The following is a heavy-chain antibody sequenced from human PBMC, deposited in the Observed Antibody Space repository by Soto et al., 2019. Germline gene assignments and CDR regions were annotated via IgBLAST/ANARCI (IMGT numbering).Heavy chain of an antibody. D-gene: IGHD4-4*01. J-gene: IGHJ4*02. Sequence: QVQVVESGGGVVQPGTSLRLSCAASGFAFTNYGFHWVRQAPGKGLEWVAHISNDGTKKFYADSVKGRFTISRDNSETTVYLHLTSLRPDDTALFYCARDVAMPTGLGLGYWGQGNLVTVSS. CDR1: GFAFTNYG. CDR3: ARDVAMPTGLGLGY. CDR2: ISNDGTKK. V-gene: IGHV3-30*03.